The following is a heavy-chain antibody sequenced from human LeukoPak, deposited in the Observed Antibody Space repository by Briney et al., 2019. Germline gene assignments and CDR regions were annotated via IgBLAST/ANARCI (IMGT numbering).Heavy chain of an antibody. CDR1: GFTFSSYW. J-gene: IGHJ4*02. Sequence: GGSLRLSCAASGFTFSSYWMNWARQAPGKGLMWVSRIASDGSSTTYADSVKGRFSISRDNAKNTLYLQMNSLRVEDTAVYYCARGRPHGNDYWGQGTLVTVSS. CDR3: ARGRPHGNDY. CDR2: IASDGSST. V-gene: IGHV3-74*01. D-gene: IGHD4-23*01.